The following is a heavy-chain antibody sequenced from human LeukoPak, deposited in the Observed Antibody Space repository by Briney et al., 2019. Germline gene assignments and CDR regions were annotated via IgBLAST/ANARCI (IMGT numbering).Heavy chain of an antibody. Sequence: PSETLSLTCTVSGGSISSYYWSWIRQPSGKGLEWIGRIYTSGSTNYNPSLKSRVTMSVDTSKNQFSLKLSSVTAADTAVFYCAREGYSSGWDRFDYWGQGTLVTVSS. J-gene: IGHJ4*02. CDR3: AREGYSSGWDRFDY. CDR1: GGSISSYY. D-gene: IGHD6-19*01. CDR2: IYTSGST. V-gene: IGHV4-4*07.